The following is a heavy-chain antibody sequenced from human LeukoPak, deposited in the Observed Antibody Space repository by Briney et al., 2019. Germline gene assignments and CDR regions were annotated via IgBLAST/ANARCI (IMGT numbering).Heavy chain of an antibody. D-gene: IGHD1-14*01. CDR1: GFTFSSYA. CDR2: ISGSGGST. J-gene: IGHJ3*02. V-gene: IGHV3-23*01. CDR3: AKILCLTPKSRLWLDPEPNDAFDI. Sequence: PGGSLRLSCAASGFTFSSYAMSWVRQAPGKGLEWVSAISGSGGSTYYADSVKGRFTISRDNSKNTLYLQMNSLRAEDTAVYYCAKILCLTPKSRLWLDPEPNDAFDIWGQGTMVTVSS.